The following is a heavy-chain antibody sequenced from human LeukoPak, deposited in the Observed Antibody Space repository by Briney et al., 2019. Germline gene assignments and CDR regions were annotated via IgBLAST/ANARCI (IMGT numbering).Heavy chain of an antibody. J-gene: IGHJ5*02. CDR3: ARSNSYASEGRFDP. V-gene: IGHV4-31*03. CDR2: IYYSGST. Sequence: PSETRSLTCTVSGGSVSSGNYYWNWIRQHPGKSREWIGYIYYSGSTSYNPSPGSRFTISVTSKNQFSLKMTSVTAADTAVYYCARSNSYASEGRFDPWGQGTLVTVSS. D-gene: IGHD3-10*01. CDR1: GGSVSSGNYY.